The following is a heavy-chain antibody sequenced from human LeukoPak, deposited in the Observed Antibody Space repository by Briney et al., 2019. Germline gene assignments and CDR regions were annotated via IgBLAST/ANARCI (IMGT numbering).Heavy chain of an antibody. CDR3: ARLYGNFQSYYDY. Sequence: SETLSLTCTVSGGSISSISYYWGWIRQPPGKGLEWIGHIYYRGSTFYNPSLRGRVTISVDTSKNHFSVKLTSVTTADTAVYYCARLYGNFQSYYDYWGQGTLVTVSS. J-gene: IGHJ4*02. CDR1: GGSISSISYY. CDR2: IYYRGST. V-gene: IGHV4-39*07. D-gene: IGHD1-7*01.